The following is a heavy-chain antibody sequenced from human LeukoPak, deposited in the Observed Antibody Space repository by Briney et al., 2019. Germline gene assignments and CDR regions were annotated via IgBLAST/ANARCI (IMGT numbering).Heavy chain of an antibody. D-gene: IGHD2-2*01. CDR3: AKDLSSTSCRGKFDY. J-gene: IGHJ4*02. Sequence: SVKVSCKASGGTFSSYAISWVRQAPGQGLEWMGRIIPILGIANYAQKFQGRVTITADKSTSTAYMELSSLRSEDTAVYYCAKDLSSTSCRGKFDYWGQGTLVTVSS. V-gene: IGHV1-69*04. CDR2: IIPILGIA. CDR1: GGTFSSYA.